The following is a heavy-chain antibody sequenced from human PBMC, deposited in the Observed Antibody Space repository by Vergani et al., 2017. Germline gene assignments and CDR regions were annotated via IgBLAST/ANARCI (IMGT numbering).Heavy chain of an antibody. CDR1: GGSISSGGYY. CDR3: AREDYGDSFDAFDI. D-gene: IGHD4-17*01. Sequence: QVQLQESGPGLVKPSQTLSLTCTVSGGSISSGGYYWSWIRQPAGKGLEWIGRIYTSGSTNYNPSLKSRVTISVDTSKNQFSLKLSSVTAADTAVYYCAREDYGDSFDAFDIWGQGTMVTVSS. J-gene: IGHJ3*02. V-gene: IGHV4-61*02. CDR2: IYTSGST.